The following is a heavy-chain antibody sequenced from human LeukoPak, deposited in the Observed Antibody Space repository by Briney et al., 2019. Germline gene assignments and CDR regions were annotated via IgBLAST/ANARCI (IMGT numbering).Heavy chain of an antibody. CDR2: LQRGGRAS. V-gene: IGHV3-7*01. Sequence: GGSLRLSCAASGFSISDFWMTWVRQAPGKGLEWVAILQRGGRASHYVDSVKGRFTLSRDTANNVLHLQMNSLRPDDTAVYYCARDVGGADYWGQGILVAVAS. J-gene: IGHJ4*02. D-gene: IGHD4-23*01. CDR1: GFSISDFW. CDR3: ARDVGGADY.